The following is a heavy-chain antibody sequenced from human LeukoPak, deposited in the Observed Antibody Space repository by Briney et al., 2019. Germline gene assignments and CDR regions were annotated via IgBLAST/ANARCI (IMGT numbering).Heavy chain of an antibody. Sequence: QPGGSLRLSCAASGFTFSSYGMHWVRQAPGKGLEWVAVISYDRSNKYYADSVKGRFTISRDNSKNTLYLQMNSLRAEDTAVYYCAKSSRAEMATTPYFYYWGQGTLVTVSS. CDR1: GFTFSSYG. J-gene: IGHJ4*02. D-gene: IGHD5-24*01. CDR2: ISYDRSNK. CDR3: AKSSRAEMATTPYFYY. V-gene: IGHV3-30*18.